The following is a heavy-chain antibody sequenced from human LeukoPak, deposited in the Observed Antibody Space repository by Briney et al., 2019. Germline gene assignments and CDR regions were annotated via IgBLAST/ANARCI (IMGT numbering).Heavy chain of an antibody. V-gene: IGHV3-30*07. D-gene: IGHD6-6*01. CDR1: GFTFSIYD. J-gene: IGHJ4*02. Sequence: GGSLRLSCAASGFTFSIYDTHWVRQAPGKGLEWVAAISLGGDIKVYADSVQGRFTISRDNSKNTLYLQMNSLRAEDTAVYYCAKAPRSSGFDYWGQGTLVTVSS. CDR3: AKAPRSSGFDY. CDR2: ISLGGDIK.